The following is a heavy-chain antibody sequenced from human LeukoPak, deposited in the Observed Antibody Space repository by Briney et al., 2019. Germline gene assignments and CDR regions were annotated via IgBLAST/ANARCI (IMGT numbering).Heavy chain of an antibody. CDR2: IKQDGSEK. D-gene: IGHD3-10*01. V-gene: IGHV3-7*01. J-gene: IGHJ4*02. CDR1: GFTFSSYG. Sequence: GGTLRLSCAASGFTFSSYGMSWVRQAPGKGLEWVANIKQDGSEKYYVDSVKGRFTIPRDNARKSLYLQMNSLRAEDTAVYYCARDQDYYGSGSYFWGQGTLVTVSS. CDR3: ARDQDYYGSGSYF.